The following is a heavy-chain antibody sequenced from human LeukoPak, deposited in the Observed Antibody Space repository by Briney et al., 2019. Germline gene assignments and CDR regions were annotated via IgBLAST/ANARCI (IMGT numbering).Heavy chain of an antibody. J-gene: IGHJ4*02. V-gene: IGHV4-59*01. Sequence: SETLSLTCTVSGCSISTYYWSWIRQPPGKGLEWIGYIHDTGNTNYNAALQSRGTISVDTSENRFSLNLRSVTAADTAMYYCASGGDYRGPFDYWGQGTLVTVSS. CDR2: IHDTGNT. CDR3: ASGGDYRGPFDY. D-gene: IGHD4-17*01. CDR1: GCSISTYY.